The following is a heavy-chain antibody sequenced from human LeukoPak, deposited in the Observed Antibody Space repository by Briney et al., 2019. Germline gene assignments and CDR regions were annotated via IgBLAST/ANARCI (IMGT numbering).Heavy chain of an antibody. J-gene: IGHJ5*02. Sequence: SETMSLTWPVSAYSISSGYYWGWIRQPPGKGLEWIGSIYHSGSTYYNPSLKSRVTISVDTSKNQFSLKLSSVTAADTAVYYCAREFRRKPAAISSKYNWFDPWGQGTLVTVSS. V-gene: IGHV4-38-2*02. CDR3: AREFRRKPAAISSKYNWFDP. CDR1: AYSISSGYY. D-gene: IGHD2-2*01. CDR2: IYHSGST.